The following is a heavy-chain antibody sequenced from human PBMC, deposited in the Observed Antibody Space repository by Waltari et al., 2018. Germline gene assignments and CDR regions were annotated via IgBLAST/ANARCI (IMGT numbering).Heavy chain of an antibody. V-gene: IGHV3-9*01. CDR1: GFTFDDYA. J-gene: IGHJ4*02. Sequence: EVQLVESGGGLVQPGRSLRLSCAASGFTFDDYAMHWVRQAPGKGLEWVSGISWNSGSIGYADSVKGRFTISRDNAKNSLYLQMNSLRAEDTALYYCAKASGSYTGSYFDYWGQGTLVTVSS. CDR3: AKASGSYTGSYFDY. CDR2: ISWNSGSI. D-gene: IGHD1-26*01.